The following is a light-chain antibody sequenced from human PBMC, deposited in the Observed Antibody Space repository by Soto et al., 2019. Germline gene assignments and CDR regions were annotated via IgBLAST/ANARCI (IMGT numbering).Light chain of an antibody. CDR2: FAS. V-gene: IGKV1-12*01. Sequence: DIQMTQSPSSVSSSVGDIFTITCGASQGIRSWLSWYQQKPGGAPKLLIYFASSLQSGVPSRFSGSGFGTEFTLTISSLQPEDFATYYCQQGDSFPITFGQGTRLEIK. CDR3: QQGDSFPIT. CDR1: QGIRSW. J-gene: IGKJ5*01.